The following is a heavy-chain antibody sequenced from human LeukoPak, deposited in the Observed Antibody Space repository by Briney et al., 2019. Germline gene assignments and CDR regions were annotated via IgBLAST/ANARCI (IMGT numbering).Heavy chain of an antibody. Sequence: ASVKVSCKASGGTFSSYAISWVRQAPGQGLEWMGGIIPIFGTANYAQKFQGRVTITADESTSTAYMELSSLRSEDTAVYYCARRNGVFGVVKNYYYYGMDVWGQGTTVTVSS. CDR1: GGTFSSYA. V-gene: IGHV1-69*13. J-gene: IGHJ6*02. D-gene: IGHD3-3*01. CDR3: ARRNGVFGVVKNYYYYGMDV. CDR2: IIPIFGTA.